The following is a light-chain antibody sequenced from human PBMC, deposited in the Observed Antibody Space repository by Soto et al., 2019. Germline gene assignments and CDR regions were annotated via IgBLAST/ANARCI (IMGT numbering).Light chain of an antibody. Sequence: EIVMTQSPATLSESPGERATLCCGASQSVGSNLAWYQQKPGQAPRLLIYDASARATGIPARFSGSGSGTEFTLTISSLQSEDFAVYYCQQYNNWPPFTFGPGTKVDLK. CDR1: QSVGSN. J-gene: IGKJ3*01. CDR2: DAS. CDR3: QQYNNWPPFT. V-gene: IGKV3-15*01.